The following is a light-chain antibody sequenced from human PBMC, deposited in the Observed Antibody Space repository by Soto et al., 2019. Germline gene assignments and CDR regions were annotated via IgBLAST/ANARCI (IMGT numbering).Light chain of an antibody. CDR3: LQYNNWPT. CDR2: AAS. CDR1: QAIRTA. J-gene: IGKJ5*01. Sequence: AIQLTPSPSSLSASVGDRVTITCRASQAIRTALGWYQQKPGKVPKLLIYAASILQSGVPSRFSGSGSGTDFTLTISSLQSEDFAVYYCLQYNNWPTFGQGTRLEIK. V-gene: IGKV1-6*01.